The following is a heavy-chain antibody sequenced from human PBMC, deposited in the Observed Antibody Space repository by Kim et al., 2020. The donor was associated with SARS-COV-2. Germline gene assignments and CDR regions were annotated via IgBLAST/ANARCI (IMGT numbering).Heavy chain of an antibody. CDR2: ITRRSDTI. Sequence: GGSLRLSCAASGFTFSSYSMNWVRQAPGKGLEWVSYITRRSDTIHYADSVKGRFTISRDNAKNSLYLQMNSLRDEDTAVYYCARDLYGDYIENSFDYWGQGTLVTVSS. V-gene: IGHV3-48*02. CDR3: ARDLYGDYIENSFDY. CDR1: GFTFSSYS. J-gene: IGHJ4*02. D-gene: IGHD4-17*01.